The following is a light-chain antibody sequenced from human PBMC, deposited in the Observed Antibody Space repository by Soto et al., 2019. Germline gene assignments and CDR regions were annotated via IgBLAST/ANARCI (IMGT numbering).Light chain of an antibody. J-gene: IGLJ1*01. CDR2: EVS. CDR3: NSYTSSSTHV. CDR1: SSDVGGYKY. V-gene: IGLV2-14*01. Sequence: QSALTQPASVSGSPGQSITISCTGTSSDVGGYKYVSWYQQHPGKAPKLMIYEVSNQPSGVSSRFSGSKSGNTASLTISGLQAEDEADYYCNSYTSSSTHVFGTGTKLTVL.